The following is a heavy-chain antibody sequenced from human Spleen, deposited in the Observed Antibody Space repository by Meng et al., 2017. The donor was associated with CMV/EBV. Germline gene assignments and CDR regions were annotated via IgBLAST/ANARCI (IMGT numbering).Heavy chain of an antibody. CDR3: TADGPYYSHISGSFDF. Sequence: GESLKISCAASGFTFGDYAMNWVRQAPGKGLEWIGFIRSKGYDETTEYAASVKGRFFISRVDSRSIAYLQMNSLRIEDTAVYYCTADGPYYSHISGSFDFWGQGTLVTVSS. CDR1: GFTFGDYA. V-gene: IGHV3-49*04. J-gene: IGHJ4*02. D-gene: IGHD3-22*01. CDR2: IRSKGYDETT.